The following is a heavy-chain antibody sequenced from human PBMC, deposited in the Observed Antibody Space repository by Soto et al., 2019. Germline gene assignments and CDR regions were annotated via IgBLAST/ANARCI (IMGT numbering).Heavy chain of an antibody. CDR3: ARGSTEANYDFWSGYGYYGMDV. V-gene: IGHV3-74*01. D-gene: IGHD3-3*01. CDR1: GFTFSSYW. J-gene: IGHJ6*02. CDR2: INSDGSST. Sequence: GGSLRLSCAASGFTFSSYWMHWVRQAPGKGLVWVSRINSDGSSTSYADSVKGRFTISRDNAKNTLYLQMNSLRAEDTAVYYCARGSTEANYDFWSGYGYYGMDVWGQGTTVTVSS.